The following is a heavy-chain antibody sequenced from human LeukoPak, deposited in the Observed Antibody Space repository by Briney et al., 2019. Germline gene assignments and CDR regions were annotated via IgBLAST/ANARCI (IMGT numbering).Heavy chain of an antibody. J-gene: IGHJ6*02. V-gene: IGHV3-7*05. Sequence: GGSLRLSCAASAFTFRTHWMSWVRQAPGKGLEWVAMIKPDGSEKYYVDSVKGLFTISRDNAKNSLYLQMTSLRAEDTAVYYCTRDASGYTRSGSRMDVWGRGTTVTVSS. CDR2: IKPDGSEK. CDR3: TRDASGYTRSGSRMDV. CDR1: AFTFRTHW. D-gene: IGHD3-3*01.